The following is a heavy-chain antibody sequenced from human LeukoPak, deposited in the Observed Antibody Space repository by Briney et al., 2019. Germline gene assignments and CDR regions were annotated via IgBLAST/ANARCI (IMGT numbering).Heavy chain of an antibody. CDR3: ARGTSSPGYFDL. V-gene: IGHV3-30*01. D-gene: IGHD1-26*01. J-gene: IGHJ4*02. CDR2: YDGTNE. Sequence: YDGTNEYFADTVKGRFTISRDNSQKKLFLQMNNLRPDDTALYYCARGTSSPGYFDLWGQGTQVTVSS.